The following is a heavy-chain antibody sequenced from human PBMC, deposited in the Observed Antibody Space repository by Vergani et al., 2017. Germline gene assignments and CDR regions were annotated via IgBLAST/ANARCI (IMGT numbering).Heavy chain of an antibody. Sequence: VQLVESGGGLVKPGGSLRLSCAASGFTFSSYAMHWVRQAPGKGLEWVAVISYDGSNKYYADSVKGRFTISRDNSKNTLYLQMNSLRAEDTAVYYCARDDYGNVDYWGQGTLVTVSS. V-gene: IGHV3-30-3*01. CDR3: ARDDYGNVDY. CDR1: GFTFSSYA. D-gene: IGHD4-17*01. CDR2: ISYDGSNK. J-gene: IGHJ4*02.